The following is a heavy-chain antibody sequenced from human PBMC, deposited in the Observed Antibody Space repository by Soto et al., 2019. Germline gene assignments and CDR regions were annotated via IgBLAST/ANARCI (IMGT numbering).Heavy chain of an antibody. D-gene: IGHD6-19*01. CDR3: ARIGVRIAVAGTDAFDI. V-gene: IGHV1-8*01. CDR1: GYTFTSYD. Sequence: ASVKVSCKASGYTFTSYDINWVRQATGQGLEWMGWMNPNSGNTGYAQKFQGRVTMTRNTSISTAYMELSSLRSEDTAVYCCARIGVRIAVAGTDAFDIWGQGTMVTVSS. J-gene: IGHJ3*02. CDR2: MNPNSGNT.